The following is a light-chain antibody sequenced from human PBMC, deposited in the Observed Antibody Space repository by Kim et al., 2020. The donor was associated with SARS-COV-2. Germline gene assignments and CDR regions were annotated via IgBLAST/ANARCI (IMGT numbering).Light chain of an antibody. CDR2: DAS. Sequence: DIQMTQSPSSLSASVGDRVTITCRASQDISNSLAWYQQKPGNVPKVLIYDASALHSGVPSRFSGSGSGTEFTVTISSLQPEDVATYYCQKYNAAPWTFGQGTKVDIK. CDR1: QDISNS. CDR3: QKYNAAPWT. V-gene: IGKV1-27*01. J-gene: IGKJ1*01.